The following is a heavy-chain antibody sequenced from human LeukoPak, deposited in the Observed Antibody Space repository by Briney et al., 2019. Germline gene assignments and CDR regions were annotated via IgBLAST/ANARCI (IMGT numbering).Heavy chain of an antibody. V-gene: IGHV3-11*01. D-gene: IGHD2-2*01. J-gene: IGHJ4*02. CDR3: VRPVRMPDN. Sequence: GGSLRLSCAASGFTFSDYYMSWVRQAPGKGLEYLSYISGSGSDIIYVDSVKGRFTISRDNTKNSLYLQMNSLRAEDTAVYYCVRPVRMPDNWGQGTLVTVSS. CDR2: ISGSGSDI. CDR1: GFTFSDYY.